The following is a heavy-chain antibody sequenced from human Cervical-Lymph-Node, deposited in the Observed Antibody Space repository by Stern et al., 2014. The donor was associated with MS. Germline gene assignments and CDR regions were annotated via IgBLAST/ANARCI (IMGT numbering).Heavy chain of an antibody. V-gene: IGHV1-18*01. J-gene: IGHJ3*02. D-gene: IGHD2-15*01. CDR3: ARGLLGSENAFDI. Sequence: DQLVESGAEVMKPGAPVWVTCTVSGYTFTSYGSSCVLQDPGHELEGMGWISAYNGNTNYAQKLQGRVTMTTDTSTSTAYMELRSPRSDDTAVYYCARGLLGSENAFDIWGQGTMVTVSS. CDR2: ISAYNGNT. CDR1: GYTFTSYG.